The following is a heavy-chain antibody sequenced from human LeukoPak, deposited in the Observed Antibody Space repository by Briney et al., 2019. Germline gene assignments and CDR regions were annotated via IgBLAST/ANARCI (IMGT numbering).Heavy chain of an antibody. J-gene: IGHJ4*02. Sequence: PGGSLRLSCAASGFNFRNSDMHWVRQVPGKGLEWVALLRDDGFNKYYADSVKDRFTISRDTSKNTLFLEMNRLTIEDRAIYYCAKSRRQYDFWSGIDYWGRGTLVTVSS. V-gene: IGHV3-30*02. CDR1: GFNFRNSD. CDR3: AKSRRQYDFWSGIDY. CDR2: LRDDGFNK. D-gene: IGHD3-3*01.